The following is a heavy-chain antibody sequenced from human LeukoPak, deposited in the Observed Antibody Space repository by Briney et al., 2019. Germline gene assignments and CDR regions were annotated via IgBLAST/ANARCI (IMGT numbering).Heavy chain of an antibody. CDR3: ARDLRPRVPAANDAFDI. V-gene: IGHV4-39*07. J-gene: IGHJ3*02. Sequence: PSETLSLTCTVSGGSISGSYYYWGWIRQPPGKGLKWIGSIYYSGSTYYNPSLKSRVTISVDTSKNQFSLKLSSVTAADTAVYYCARDLRPRVPAANDAFDIRGQGTMVTVSS. CDR1: GGSISGSYYY. D-gene: IGHD2-2*01. CDR2: IYYSGST.